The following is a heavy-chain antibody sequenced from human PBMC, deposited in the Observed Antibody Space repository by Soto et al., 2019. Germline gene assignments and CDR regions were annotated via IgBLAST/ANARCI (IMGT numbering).Heavy chain of an antibody. Sequence: SETLSLTCTVSGGSISSSSYYWGWIRQPPGKGLEWIGSIYYNGSTYYNPSLKSRVTISVDTSKNQFSLKLSSVTAADTAVYYCARHSGHIFFDYWGQGTLVTVSS. D-gene: IGHD5-12*01. CDR1: GGSISSSSYY. CDR2: IYYNGST. CDR3: ARHSGHIFFDY. V-gene: IGHV4-39*01. J-gene: IGHJ4*02.